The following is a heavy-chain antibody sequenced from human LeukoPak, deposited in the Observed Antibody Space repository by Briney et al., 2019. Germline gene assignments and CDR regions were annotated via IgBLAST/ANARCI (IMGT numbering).Heavy chain of an antibody. J-gene: IGHJ2*01. CDR3: ASPAGYYDSSGFHL. Sequence: SVKVSCKASGGTFSSYAISWVRQAPGQRLEWMVRIIPIFGTANYAQKFQGRVTITADKSTSTAYMELSSLRSEDTAVYYCASPAGYYDSSGFHLWGRGTLVTVSS. CDR2: IIPIFGTA. V-gene: IGHV1-69*06. CDR1: GGTFSSYA. D-gene: IGHD3-22*01.